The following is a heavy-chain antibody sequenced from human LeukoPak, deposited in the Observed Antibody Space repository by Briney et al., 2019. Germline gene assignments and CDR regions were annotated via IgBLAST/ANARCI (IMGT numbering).Heavy chain of an antibody. V-gene: IGHV4-34*01. D-gene: IGHD3-3*01. CDR3: ARGCRYYDFWSGYYNWFDP. J-gene: IGHJ5*02. CDR2: INHPRSP. Sequence: KPSETLFLTCAVYGGPFSGYYWSRIRQPPGKGLEWIGEINHPRSPNDNPSHKRRVPISVDTSKNQFSLKLSSVTAADTAVYYCARGCRYYDFWSGYYNWFDPRGQGTLGSGSS. CDR1: GGPFSGYY.